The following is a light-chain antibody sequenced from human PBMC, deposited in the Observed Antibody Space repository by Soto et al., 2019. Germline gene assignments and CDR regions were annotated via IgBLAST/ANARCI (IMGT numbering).Light chain of an antibody. Sequence: QSALTQSASVSGSPGQSITISCTGTSSDVGGYNYVSWYQQHPGKVPKLIIYEVSNRPSGVSNRFSGSKSGNTASLTISGLQAEDEADYYCSSYTTSSNVVFGGGTKLTVL. CDR2: EVS. CDR1: SSDVGGYNY. J-gene: IGLJ2*01. V-gene: IGLV2-14*01. CDR3: SSYTTSSNVV.